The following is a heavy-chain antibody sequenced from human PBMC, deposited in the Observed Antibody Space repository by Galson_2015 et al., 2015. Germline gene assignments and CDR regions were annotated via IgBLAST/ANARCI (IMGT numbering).Heavy chain of an antibody. J-gene: IGHJ4*02. CDR3: ARGNINTQGYYIDF. CDR2: IKQDGSEK. Sequence: SLRLSCAASGFTFSSYWMSWVRQAPGKGLEWVANIKQDGSEKYYADSVKGRFTISRDNSKNTLYLQMNSLRAEDTAVYYCARGNINTQGYYIDFWGQGTLVTVSS. CDR1: GFTFSSYW. V-gene: IGHV3-7*01.